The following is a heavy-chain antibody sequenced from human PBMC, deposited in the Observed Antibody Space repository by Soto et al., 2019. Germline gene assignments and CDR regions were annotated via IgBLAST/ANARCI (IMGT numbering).Heavy chain of an antibody. CDR1: GFSLSTSGLG. CDR3: ARYSYGSGDYSPWDYGMDD. V-gene: IGHV2-5*02. CDR2: IYWDDDK. D-gene: IGHD3-10*01. Sequence: QITLKESGPTLMKPTQTLTLTCTLSGFSLSTSGLGVGWIRQTPEKALEWLALIYWDDDKRYSPSLKSRLTFTTDTSKTQVVLTMTNMYPVDTAPYYYARYSYGSGDYSPWDYGMDDCGQATAVPVSS. J-gene: IGHJ6*02.